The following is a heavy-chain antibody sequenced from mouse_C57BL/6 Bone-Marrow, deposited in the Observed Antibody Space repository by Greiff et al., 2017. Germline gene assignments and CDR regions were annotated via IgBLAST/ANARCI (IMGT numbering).Heavy chain of an antibody. CDR2: IDPSDIYT. V-gene: IGHV1-69*01. J-gene: IGHJ2*01. CDR3: AGGVYYFDY. CDR1: GYTFTSYW. Sequence: QVQLQQPGAELVMPGASVKLSCKASGYTFTSYWMHWVKQRPGQGLEWIGEIDPSDIYTNYNQKFKGKSTLTVDKSSSTAYMQLSSLTSEDSAVYYCAGGVYYFDYWGQGTTLTVSS.